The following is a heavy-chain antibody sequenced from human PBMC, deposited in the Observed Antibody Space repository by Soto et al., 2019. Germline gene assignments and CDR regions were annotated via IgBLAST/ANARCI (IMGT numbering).Heavy chain of an antibody. D-gene: IGHD3-10*01. V-gene: IGHV2-5*02. Sequence: QITLKESGPTLVKPTQTLTLTCDFSGFSLTTGGVGVGWVRQPPGEALEWLALIYWDDDERYNPSLKTRLTITRDPSKNQVVLIMTIMDTVDTATYYCAHSRNLITEDAQVGDFDYWGQGTLVTVSS. CDR3: AHSRNLITEDAQVGDFDY. CDR1: GFSLTTGGVG. J-gene: IGHJ4*02. CDR2: IYWDDDE.